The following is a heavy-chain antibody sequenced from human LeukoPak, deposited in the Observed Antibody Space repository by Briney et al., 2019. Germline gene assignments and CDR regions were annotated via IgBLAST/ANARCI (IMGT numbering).Heavy chain of an antibody. J-gene: IGHJ4*02. CDR1: GFTFSTYG. Sequence: PGGSLRLSCAASGFTFSTYGMHWDRQAPGKGLEWVAVISYDGSNVYYADSVKGRFTVSRDNSKNTLYLQMNSLRAEDTAVYYCARDANYGDYSYYFDYWGQGTLVTVSS. V-gene: IGHV3-30*03. CDR3: ARDANYGDYSYYFDY. CDR2: ISYDGSNV. D-gene: IGHD4-17*01.